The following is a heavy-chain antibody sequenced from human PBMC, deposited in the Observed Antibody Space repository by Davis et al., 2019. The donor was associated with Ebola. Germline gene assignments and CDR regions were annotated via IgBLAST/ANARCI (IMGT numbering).Heavy chain of an antibody. CDR1: GAPSSTSNW. D-gene: IGHD3-16*01. V-gene: IGHV4-4*02. CDR3: ARGGIWGATAQMGY. Sequence: DVPGAPSSTSNWRSWVRLPPGDGLEWIGDNYLSGSTTYHPLLKSRVTISVDKSKNQFSRKLSSVTAADTAVYYCARGGIWGATAQMGYWGQGALVTVSS. CDR2: NYLSGST. J-gene: IGHJ4*02.